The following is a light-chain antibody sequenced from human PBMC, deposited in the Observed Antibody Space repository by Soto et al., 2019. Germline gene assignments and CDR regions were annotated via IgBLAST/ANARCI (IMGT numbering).Light chain of an antibody. CDR2: DAS. CDR1: QSISSN. J-gene: IGKJ1*01. V-gene: IGKV3-11*01. Sequence: EIVMTQSPATLSVSPGERVTLSCWASQSISSNLAWYQQKPGQAPRLLIYDASNRATGIPARFSGSGSGTDFTITISSLEPEDFAVYYCQQRSNWRRAFGQGTKVDIK. CDR3: QQRSNWRRA.